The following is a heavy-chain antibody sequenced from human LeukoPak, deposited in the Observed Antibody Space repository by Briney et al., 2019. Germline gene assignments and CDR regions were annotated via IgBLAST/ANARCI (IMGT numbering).Heavy chain of an antibody. CDR1: GFTFNKYS. CDR3: AKEVRGDAFDI. Sequence: GGSLRLSCAASGFTFNKYSMNWVRQAPGKGLEWVAVISYDGSNKDYADSVKGRFTISRDNTKNTLFLQMNSLRAEDTAVYYCAKEVRGDAFDIWGQGTMVTVSS. V-gene: IGHV3-30*18. J-gene: IGHJ3*02. D-gene: IGHD3-16*01. CDR2: ISYDGSNK.